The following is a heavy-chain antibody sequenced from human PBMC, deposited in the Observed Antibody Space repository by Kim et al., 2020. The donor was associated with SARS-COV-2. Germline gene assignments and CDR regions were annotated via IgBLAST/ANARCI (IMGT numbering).Heavy chain of an antibody. J-gene: IGHJ4*02. Sequence: ADSVEGRFTITRDNAENSQYLQRNSLRAEDTAVYYCSKSMVASVAGTFDYWGQGTLVTVSS. V-gene: IGHV3-21*01. CDR3: SKSMVASVAGTFDY. D-gene: IGHD6-19*01.